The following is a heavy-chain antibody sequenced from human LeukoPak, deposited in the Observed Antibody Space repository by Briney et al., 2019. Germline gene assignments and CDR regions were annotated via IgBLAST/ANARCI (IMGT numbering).Heavy chain of an antibody. D-gene: IGHD3-10*01. Sequence: GGSLRLSCAASGFTFSSYSMNWVRQAPGKGLEWVSYISSSSSTIYYADSVKGRFTISRDNAKNSLYLQMNSLRAEDTAVYYCARVDDHGSGREYYFDYWGQGTLVTVSS. CDR1: GFTFSSYS. CDR3: ARVDDHGSGREYYFDY. V-gene: IGHV3-48*04. CDR2: ISSSSSTI. J-gene: IGHJ4*02.